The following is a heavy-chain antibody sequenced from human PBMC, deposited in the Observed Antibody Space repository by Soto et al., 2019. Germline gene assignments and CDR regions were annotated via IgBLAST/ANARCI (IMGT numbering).Heavy chain of an antibody. V-gene: IGHV1-2*02. D-gene: IGHD1-1*01. CDR1: GYTFSDYY. Sequence: ASVKVSCKAPGYTFSDYYIHWVRQAPGQGLEWMGWINPNSGGTKYAPKFQGGVTMTRDMSITTAYMELSRLRSGDTAVYYCAREPATAKPEGVDFWSQGTLVTVSS. J-gene: IGHJ4*02. CDR3: AREPATAKPEGVDF. CDR2: INPNSGGT.